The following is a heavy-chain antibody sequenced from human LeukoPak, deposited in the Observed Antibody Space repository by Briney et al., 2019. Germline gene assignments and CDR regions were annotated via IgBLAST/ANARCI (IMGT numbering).Heavy chain of an antibody. CDR1: RYSISSGYY. CDR3: ARHRYYYRSGSYYGAPYYMDV. V-gene: IGHV4-38-2*02. CDR2: IYHFGST. J-gene: IGHJ6*03. D-gene: IGHD3-10*01. Sequence: SETLSLTCTVSRYSISSGYYWGWIRQPPGKGLEWIGNIYHFGSTYYNPSLKSRVTISVDTSKNQFSLKLSSVTAADTAVYYCARHRYYYRSGSYYGAPYYMDVWGKGTTVTISS.